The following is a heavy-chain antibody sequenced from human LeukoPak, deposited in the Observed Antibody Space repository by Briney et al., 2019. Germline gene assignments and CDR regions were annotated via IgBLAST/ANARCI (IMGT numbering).Heavy chain of an antibody. CDR3: EMILVGDTNAPLDI. Sequence: GGSLRLSCAGSGFTFSNYAMSWVRQAPGKGLEWVSSLSRSGATFYADSVKGRFTISRDVSTNTLYLQMDSLRAEDTALYYCEMILVGDTNAPLDIWGQGTMVTVSS. CDR1: GFTFSNYA. V-gene: IGHV3-23*01. D-gene: IGHD1-26*01. J-gene: IGHJ3*02. CDR2: LSRSGAT.